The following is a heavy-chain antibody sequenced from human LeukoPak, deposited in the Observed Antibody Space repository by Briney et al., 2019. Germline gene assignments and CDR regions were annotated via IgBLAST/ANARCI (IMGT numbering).Heavy chain of an antibody. Sequence: GGSLRLSCAASGFTFSYYSMTWVRQAPGKGLEWVSAISGSGGSTYYADSVKGRFTISRDNSKNTLYLQMNSLRAEDTAVYYCAKDRGLYSYGYNWFDPWGQGTLVTVSS. V-gene: IGHV3-23*01. J-gene: IGHJ5*02. D-gene: IGHD5-18*01. CDR2: ISGSGGST. CDR3: AKDRGLYSYGYNWFDP. CDR1: GFTFSYYS.